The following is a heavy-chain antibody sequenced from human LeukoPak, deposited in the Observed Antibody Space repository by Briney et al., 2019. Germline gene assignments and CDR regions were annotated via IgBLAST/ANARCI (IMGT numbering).Heavy chain of an antibody. CDR3: ARPTGLEPPGPYRGFDV. Sequence: PSETLSLTCTISGGSITSGSYYWAWIRQSPGTGLEWIGSIYQRGTIYYNPSLESRVTMSVDASKKQFSLNMNSVTAADTAVYYCARPTGLEPPGPYRGFDVWGQGMLVTISS. J-gene: IGHJ5*02. CDR2: IYQRGTI. D-gene: IGHD1-1*01. V-gene: IGHV4-39*01. CDR1: GGSITSGSYY.